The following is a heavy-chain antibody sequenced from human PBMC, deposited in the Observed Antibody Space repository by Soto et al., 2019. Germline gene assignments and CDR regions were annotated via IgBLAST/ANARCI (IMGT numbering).Heavy chain of an antibody. CDR1: GFIFRNYG. J-gene: IGHJ6*02. CDR3: AKVRYQSLHYHGMDV. D-gene: IGHD1-20*01. CDR2: ISYDGNDK. V-gene: IGHV3-30*18. Sequence: QVQLVESGGGVVQPGRSLRLSCAASGFIFRNYGMHWVRQAPGKGLEWVAVISYDGNDKKYADSVRGRFTVSRDTSKNTMSLEMNGLRAEDTAMYYCAKVRYQSLHYHGMDVWGQGTTVTVSS.